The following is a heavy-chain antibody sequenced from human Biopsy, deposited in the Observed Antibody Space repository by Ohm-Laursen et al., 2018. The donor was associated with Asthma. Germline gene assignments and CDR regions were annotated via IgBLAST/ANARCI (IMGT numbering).Heavy chain of an antibody. CDR2: INSVFGTT. D-gene: IGHD2-15*01. J-gene: IGHJ4*02. CDR3: SRKAGSLMSRSCYSLDV. V-gene: IGHV1-69*01. Sequence: GSSVKVSCKPLGGTFNTYVIGWVRQAPGQGLEWLGGINSVFGTTTYPQKFQDRVTITADDSTSTAYMELSSLRSEDTAVYYCSRKAGSLMSRSCYSLDVWGQGTLVTVSS. CDR1: GGTFNTYV.